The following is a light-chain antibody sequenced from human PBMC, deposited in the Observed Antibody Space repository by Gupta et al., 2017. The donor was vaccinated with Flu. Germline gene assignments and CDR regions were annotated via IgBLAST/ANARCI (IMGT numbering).Light chain of an antibody. V-gene: IGKV3-15*01. CDR2: DAS. J-gene: IGKJ4*01. Sequence: EIVMTQSPVNLSVSPGERATLSCRASQSVSTSVAWYQRKAGQAPALLIYDASTRATGIPARFSGSGSGTEFTLTISSLQSEDFAVYYCQHYKNWPLTFGGGTKVEIK. CDR3: QHYKNWPLT. CDR1: QSVSTS.